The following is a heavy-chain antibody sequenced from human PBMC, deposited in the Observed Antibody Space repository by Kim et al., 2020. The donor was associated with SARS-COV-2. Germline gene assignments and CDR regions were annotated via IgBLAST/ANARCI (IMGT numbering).Heavy chain of an antibody. CDR3: ARLVSENSAVEY. Sequence: SETLSLTCTVSGDSISRSSNYWGWIRQPPGKGLEWIGSINYSGNTYYNPSLKSRVTISVDTSKNQFSLKMRSVTAADTAVYYCARLVSENSAVEYWGQGTLGNVSS. CDR1: GDSISRSSNY. J-gene: IGHJ4*02. V-gene: IGHV4-39*01. CDR2: INYSGNT.